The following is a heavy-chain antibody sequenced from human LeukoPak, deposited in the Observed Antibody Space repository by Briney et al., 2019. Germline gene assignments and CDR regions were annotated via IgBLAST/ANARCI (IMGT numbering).Heavy chain of an antibody. CDR1: GFPFSSYC. V-gene: IGHV3-7*04. D-gene: IGHD3-10*01. CDR2: IKKDGDDK. J-gene: IGHJ4*02. Sequence: GGSPRLSCAASGFPFSSYCMSCVREAPGEGLEWVANIKKDGDDKHYVDSVKGRFTVSRDNAKTSLYLEMNSLRAEDTAVYYCARVPGTSNYYGSGSPDYWGQGTLVTVSS. CDR3: ARVPGTSNYYGSGSPDY.